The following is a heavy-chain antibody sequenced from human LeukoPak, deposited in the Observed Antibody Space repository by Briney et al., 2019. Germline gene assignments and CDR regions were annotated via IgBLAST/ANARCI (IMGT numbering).Heavy chain of an antibody. D-gene: IGHD5-24*01. CDR1: GFTFSSYA. V-gene: IGHV3-23*01. CDR3: ANNVGPDGPYHYYGMDV. Sequence: PGGSLRLSCAASGFTFSSYAMSWVRQAPGKGLEWVSAISGGGGSTYYADSVKGRFTISRDNSKNTLYLQMNSLRAEDTAVYYCANNVGPDGPYHYYGMDVWGQGTTVTVSS. J-gene: IGHJ6*02. CDR2: ISGGGGST.